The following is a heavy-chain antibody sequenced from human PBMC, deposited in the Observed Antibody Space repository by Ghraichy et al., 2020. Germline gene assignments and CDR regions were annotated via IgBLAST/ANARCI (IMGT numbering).Heavy chain of an antibody. V-gene: IGHV4-30-2*01. Sequence: SETLSLTCAVSGGSISSGGYSWSWIRQPPGKGLEWIGYIYHSGSTYYNPSLKSRVTISVDRSKNQFSLKLSSVTAADTAVYYCARDSYGDYGMDVWGQGTTVTVSS. CDR2: IYHSGST. CDR1: GGSISSGGYS. CDR3: ARDSYGDYGMDV. D-gene: IGHD4-17*01. J-gene: IGHJ6*02.